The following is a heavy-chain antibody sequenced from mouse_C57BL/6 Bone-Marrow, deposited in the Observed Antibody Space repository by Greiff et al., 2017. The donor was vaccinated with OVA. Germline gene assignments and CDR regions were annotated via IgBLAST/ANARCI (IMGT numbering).Heavy chain of an antibody. D-gene: IGHD2-3*01. CDR3: ARPSYDGYYDDV. Sequence: EVQVVESGGGLVQPGGSLSLSCAASGFTFTDYYMSWVRQPPGKALEWLGFIRNKANGYTTEYSASVKGRFTISRDNSQSILYLQMNALRAEDSATYYCARPSYDGYYDDVWGTGTTVTVSS. CDR2: IRNKANGYTT. CDR1: GFTFTDYY. V-gene: IGHV7-3*01. J-gene: IGHJ1*03.